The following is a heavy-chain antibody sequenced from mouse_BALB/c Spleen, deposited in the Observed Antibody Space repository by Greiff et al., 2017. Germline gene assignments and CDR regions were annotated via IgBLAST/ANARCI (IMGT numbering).Heavy chain of an antibody. CDR1: GYTFTDYN. D-gene: IGHD2-14*01. V-gene: IGHV1-18*01. CDR3: AKLIGCDGFAY. Sequence: EVQLQQSGPELVKPGASVKIPCKASGYTFTDYNMDWVKQSHGKSLEWIGDINPNNGGTIYNQKFKGKATLTVDKSSSTAYMELRSLTSEDTAVYYCAKLIGCDGFAYWGQGTLVTVSA. J-gene: IGHJ3*01. CDR2: INPNNGGT.